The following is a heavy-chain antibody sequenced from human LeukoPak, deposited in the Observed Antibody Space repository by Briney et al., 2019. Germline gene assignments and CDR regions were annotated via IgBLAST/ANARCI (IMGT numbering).Heavy chain of an antibody. CDR2: INPNSGAT. Sequence: ASVKVSXKASGYTFSGYYIHWVRQAPGQGLEWMGWINPNSGATKYAQKFQGRVTMTRDTSISTAYMELSSLRSDDTAVYYCARYCSSTSCYFDPYAFDIWGQGTMVTVSS. CDR3: ARYCSSTSCYFDPYAFDI. V-gene: IGHV1-2*02. D-gene: IGHD2-2*01. J-gene: IGHJ3*02. CDR1: GYTFSGYY.